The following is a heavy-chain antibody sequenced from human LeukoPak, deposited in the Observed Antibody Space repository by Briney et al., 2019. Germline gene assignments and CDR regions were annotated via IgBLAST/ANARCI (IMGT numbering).Heavy chain of an antibody. CDR1: GGSISSYY. CDR3: AREFGYYYDSSGYSNWFDP. CDR2: IYYSGST. D-gene: IGHD3-22*01. J-gene: IGHJ5*02. Sequence: PSETLSLTCTVSGGSISSYYRSWIRQPPGKGLEWIGYIYYSGSTNYNPSLKSRVTISVDTSKNQFSLKLSSVTAADTAVYYCAREFGYYYDSSGYSNWFDPWGQGTLVTVSS. V-gene: IGHV4-59*01.